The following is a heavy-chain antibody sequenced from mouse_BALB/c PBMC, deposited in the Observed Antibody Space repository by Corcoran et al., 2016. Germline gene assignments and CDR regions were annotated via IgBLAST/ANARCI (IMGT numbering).Heavy chain of an antibody. D-gene: IGHD1-3*01. Sequence: QVQLQQSGAELMKPGASVKISCKATGYTFSSYWIEWVKQRPGHGLEWIGEILPGSGSTNDNEKFKGKATFTADTSSNTAYMQLSSLTSEDSAVYYCARKWYSYAMDYWGEGTSVTVSS. CDR2: ILPGSGST. J-gene: IGHJ4*01. V-gene: IGHV1-9*01. CDR3: ARKWYSYAMDY. CDR1: GYTFSSYW.